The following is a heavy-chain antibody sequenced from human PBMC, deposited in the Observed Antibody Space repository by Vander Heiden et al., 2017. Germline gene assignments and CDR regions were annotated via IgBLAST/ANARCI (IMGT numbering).Heavy chain of an antibody. Sequence: QVQLVQSGAEVKKPGASVKVSCKASGYTFTGYYLHWVRQAPGQGLEWMGWINPNSGGTNYAQKFQGRVTMTRDTSISTAYMELSRLRSDDTAVYYCARQDVGVSGSYYGMDVWGQGTTVTVSS. J-gene: IGHJ6*02. CDR1: GYTFTGYY. CDR2: INPNSGGT. V-gene: IGHV1-2*02. CDR3: ARQDVGVSGSYYGMDV. D-gene: IGHD3-10*01.